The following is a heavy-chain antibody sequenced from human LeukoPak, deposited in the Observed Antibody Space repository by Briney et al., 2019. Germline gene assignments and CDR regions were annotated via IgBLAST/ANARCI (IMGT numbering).Heavy chain of an antibody. J-gene: IGHJ6*02. CDR3: ASALTEALQYGYYYYYGMDV. D-gene: IGHD4-4*01. CDR1: GFTFSSYW. Sequence: GGSLRLSCAASGFTFSSYWMSWVRQAPGKGLEWVANIKPDGSEKYYVDSVKGRFTISRDNAKNSLYLQMDSLRGEDTAVYYCASALTEALQYGYYYYYGMDVWGQGTTVTVSS. V-gene: IGHV3-7*01. CDR2: IKPDGSEK.